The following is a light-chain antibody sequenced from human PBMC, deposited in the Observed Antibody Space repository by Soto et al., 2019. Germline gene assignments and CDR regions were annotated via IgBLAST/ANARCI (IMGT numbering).Light chain of an antibody. Sequence: DIQMTQSPSSLSASVGDRVTITCQASQDITNSLIWYQQKPGKAPKVLIYDASIFETGVPSRFSGSGSGTDFTFTISSLQPEDVATYYCQQYDNLPLTFGPGTTVDIE. CDR3: QQYDNLPLT. CDR2: DAS. V-gene: IGKV1-33*01. J-gene: IGKJ3*01. CDR1: QDITNS.